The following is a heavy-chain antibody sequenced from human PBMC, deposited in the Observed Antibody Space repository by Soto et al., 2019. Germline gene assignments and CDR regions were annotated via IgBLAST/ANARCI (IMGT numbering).Heavy chain of an antibody. CDR2: IDWDDDK. D-gene: IGHD2-21*02. J-gene: IGHJ3*02. CDR1: GFSLSTSGMC. V-gene: IGHV2-70*11. CDR3: ARIFLGGRLGDSSTRGPEDAFDI. Sequence: ASGPTLVNPTQTLTLTCTFSGFSLSTSGMCVSWIRQPPGKALEWPARIDWDDDKYYSTSLKTRLTISKDTSKNQVVLTMTNMDPVDTATYYCARIFLGGRLGDSSTRGPEDAFDIWGQGTMVTVSS.